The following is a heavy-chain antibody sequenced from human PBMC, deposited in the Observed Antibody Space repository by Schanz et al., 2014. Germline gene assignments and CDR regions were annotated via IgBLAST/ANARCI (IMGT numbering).Heavy chain of an antibody. CDR2: VNPSVRGT. D-gene: IGHD3-16*01. V-gene: IGHV1-46*01. CDR3: AKVAEEGPHINNWGGDYFDF. Sequence: QVQLVQSGTQVKKPGASVKVSCKASGYTLSAYSLHWVRQAPGQGLEWMGIVNPSVRGTHFAREFQGRVTETSDTSTSTVYVELSSLTSEDTAVYYCAKVAEEGPHINNWGGDYFDFWGQGTLVTVSS. CDR1: GYTLSAYS. J-gene: IGHJ4*02.